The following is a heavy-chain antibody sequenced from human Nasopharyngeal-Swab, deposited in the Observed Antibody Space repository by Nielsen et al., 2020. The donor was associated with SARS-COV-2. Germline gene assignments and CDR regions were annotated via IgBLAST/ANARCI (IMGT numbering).Heavy chain of an antibody. D-gene: IGHD4-17*01. V-gene: IGHV3-30*18. CDR3: AKSLYGDYVDGFDI. CDR2: ISYDENNK. J-gene: IGHJ3*02. Sequence: LSLTCAASVVTFSNYAMHWVRQAPGKGLEGVAVISYDENNKYYADSVKGRFTISRDSSRKTLYLQMNSLRAEDTALYYCAKSLYGDYVDGFDIWGQGTMVTVSS. CDR1: VVTFSNYA.